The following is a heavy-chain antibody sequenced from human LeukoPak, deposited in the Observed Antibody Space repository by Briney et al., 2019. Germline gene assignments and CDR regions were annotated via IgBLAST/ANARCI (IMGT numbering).Heavy chain of an antibody. Sequence: QPGGSLRLSCAASGFTFSSYEMNWVRQAPGKGLEWVSYISSSGSTIYYADSVKGRFTISRDNAKNSLYLQMNSLRAEDTAVYYCARSPYDYYDSSGYYQYFDYWGQGTLVTVSS. CDR1: GFTFSSYE. CDR3: ARSPYDYYDSSGYYQYFDY. CDR2: ISSSGSTI. J-gene: IGHJ4*02. D-gene: IGHD3-22*01. V-gene: IGHV3-48*03.